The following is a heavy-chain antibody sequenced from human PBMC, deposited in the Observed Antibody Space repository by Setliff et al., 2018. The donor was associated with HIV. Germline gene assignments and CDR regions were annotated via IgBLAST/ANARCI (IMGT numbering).Heavy chain of an antibody. J-gene: IGHJ4*02. CDR3: AKPRRYNTYYFDH. Sequence: ASVKVSCKASGYTFTSYILHWVRQAAGQGLEWVGRIAPSSGGIHYAQKFQDRVTMTRDTSTSTVYMDLSRLRSEDTAVYYCAKPRRYNTYYFDHWGQGTLVTVSS. CDR1: GYTFTSYI. D-gene: IGHD3-3*01. CDR2: IAPSSGGI. V-gene: IGHV1-46*01.